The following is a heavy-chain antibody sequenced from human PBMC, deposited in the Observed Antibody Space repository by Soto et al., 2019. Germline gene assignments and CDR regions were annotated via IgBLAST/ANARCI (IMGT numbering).Heavy chain of an antibody. CDR1: GFTVSSNY. V-gene: IGHV3-66*01. J-gene: IGHJ4*02. D-gene: IGHD3-9*01. CDR3: ARDSNYDILTGPRFDY. Sequence: PGGSLRLSCAASGFTVSSNYMSWVRQAPGQGLEWVSVIYSGGSTYYADSVKGRFTISRDNSKNTLYLQMNSLRAEDTAVYYCARDSNYDILTGPRFDYWGQGTLVTVSS. CDR2: IYSGGST.